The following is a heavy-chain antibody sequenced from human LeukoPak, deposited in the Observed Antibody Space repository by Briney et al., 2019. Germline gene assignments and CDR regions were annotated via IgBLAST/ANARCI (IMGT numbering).Heavy chain of an antibody. V-gene: IGHV3-21*01. J-gene: IGHJ4*02. CDR3: ATDQSIAGPTTADY. CDR2: ISSSSTYI. Sequence: PGGSLRLSCAASGFVFSTYSMNWVRQAPGKGLEWVSSISSSSTYIYYADSVKGRFTISRDNAKNTLYLQMNSLRAEDTAVYYCATDQSIAGPTTADYWGQGTLVTVSS. D-gene: IGHD1-26*01. CDR1: GFVFSTYS.